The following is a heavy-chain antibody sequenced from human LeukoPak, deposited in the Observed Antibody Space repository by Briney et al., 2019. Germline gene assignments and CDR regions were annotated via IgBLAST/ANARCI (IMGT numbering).Heavy chain of an antibody. D-gene: IGHD2-2*01. CDR3: TSLGYCSSTSCLNPDY. CDR2: IRSKANSYAT. J-gene: IGHJ4*02. Sequence: GGSLRLSCAASGFTFSGSAMHWVRQASGKGLEWVGRIRSKANSYATAYAASVKGRFTISRDDSKSTAYLQMNSLKTEDTAVYYCTSLGYCSSTSCLNPDYWGQGTLVTVSS. CDR1: GFTFSGSA. V-gene: IGHV3-73*01.